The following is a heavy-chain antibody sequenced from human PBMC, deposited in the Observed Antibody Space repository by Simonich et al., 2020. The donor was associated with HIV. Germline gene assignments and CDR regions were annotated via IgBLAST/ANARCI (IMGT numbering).Heavy chain of an antibody. CDR1: GYTFTAYY. J-gene: IGHJ4*02. V-gene: IGHV1-2*06. CDR3: VRVSIAAAHRHFDY. CDR2: INPTSCGT. D-gene: IGHD6-13*01. Sequence: QVQLVPSGAAVKKPGASVKVSCKASGYTFTAYYMHWVRQAPGQGLEWRVRINPTSCGTNDEQKFQGRVTMTRDTSISTAYMELSRLSSDDTAVYYCVRVSIAAAHRHFDYWGQGTLVTVSS.